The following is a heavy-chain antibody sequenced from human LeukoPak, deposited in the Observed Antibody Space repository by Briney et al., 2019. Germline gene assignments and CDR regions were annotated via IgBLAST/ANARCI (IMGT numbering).Heavy chain of an antibody. Sequence: SETLSLTCTVSGGSISSYYWSWIRQPPGKGLEWIGYIYYSGSTNYNPSLESRVTISVDTSKNQFSLKLSSVTAADTAVYYCARVNSGYDWARYYYYYYMDVWGKGTTVTVSS. CDR1: GGSISSYY. D-gene: IGHD5-12*01. CDR2: IYYSGST. CDR3: ARVNSGYDWARYYYYYYMDV. J-gene: IGHJ6*03. V-gene: IGHV4-59*01.